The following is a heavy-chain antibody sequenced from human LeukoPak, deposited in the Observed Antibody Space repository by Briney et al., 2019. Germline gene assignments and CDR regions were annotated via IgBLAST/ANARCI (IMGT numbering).Heavy chain of an antibody. D-gene: IGHD3-22*01. Sequence: GGSLRLSCAASGFTFSSYAMHWVRQAPGKGLEWVAVISYDGSNKYYADSVKGRFTISRDNSKNTLYLQMNSLSAEGTAVYYCARDLTAGITMIAYYFDYWGQGTLVTVSS. CDR3: ARDLTAGITMIAYYFDY. V-gene: IGHV3-30-3*01. J-gene: IGHJ4*02. CDR1: GFTFSSYA. CDR2: ISYDGSNK.